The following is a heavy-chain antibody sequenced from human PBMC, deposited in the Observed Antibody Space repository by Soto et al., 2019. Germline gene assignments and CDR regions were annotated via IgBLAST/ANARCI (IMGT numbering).Heavy chain of an antibody. CDR1: GFSLDTWGVG. CDR3: VRALGSWGSYYFDH. Sequence: QITLKESGPPLVRPTQTLTLTCTVSGFSLDTWGVGVGWIRQPPGKAPEWLALIYWDDDKRYSPSLKNRLTITKDTSNMQVVLTVTNMDPVDTVTYYCVRALGSWGSYYFDHWGQGTLVTVSS. CDR2: IYWDDDK. V-gene: IGHV2-5*02. D-gene: IGHD3-16*01. J-gene: IGHJ4*02.